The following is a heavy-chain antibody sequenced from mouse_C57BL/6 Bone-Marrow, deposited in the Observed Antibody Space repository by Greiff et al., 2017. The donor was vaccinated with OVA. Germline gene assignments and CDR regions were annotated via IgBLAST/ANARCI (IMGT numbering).Heavy chain of an antibody. CDR3: VKGYSNSWFAY. J-gene: IGHJ3*01. CDR2: IRSKSNNYAT. D-gene: IGHD2-5*01. V-gene: IGHV10-1*01. Sequence: EVQLVESGGGLVQPKGSLKLSCAASGFSFNTYAMNWVRQAPGKGLEWVARIRSKSNNYATYYADSVKDRFTISRDDSESMLYLQMNNLKTEDTAMYYCVKGYSNSWFAYWGQGTLVTVSA. CDR1: GFSFNTYA.